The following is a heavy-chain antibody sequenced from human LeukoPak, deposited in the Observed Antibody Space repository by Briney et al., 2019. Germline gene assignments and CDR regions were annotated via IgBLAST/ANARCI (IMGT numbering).Heavy chain of an antibody. CDR3: ARDVGGSIRGAVAGWDY. J-gene: IGHJ4*02. V-gene: IGHV1-18*01. Sequence: ASVKVSCKASGYTFANYGISWVRQAPGQGLEWLGWSTPYNGNTKYAQKVQGRVTMTTDTCTNTAYMELTTLRSDDTAVYYCARDVGGSIRGAVAGWDYWGQGTPVTVSS. CDR1: GYTFANYG. CDR2: STPYNGNT. D-gene: IGHD6-19*01.